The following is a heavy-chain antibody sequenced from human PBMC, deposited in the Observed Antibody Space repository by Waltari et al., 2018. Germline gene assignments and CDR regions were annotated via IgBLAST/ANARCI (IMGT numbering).Heavy chain of an antibody. D-gene: IGHD4-17*01. V-gene: IGHV4-39*07. J-gene: IGHJ4*02. CDR1: GGSISSSSYY. Sequence: QLQLQESGPGLVKPSETLSLTCTVSGGSISSSSYYWGWIRQPPGKGLEWIGSIYYSGSTYYNPSRKSRVTRSVDTSKNQFSVKLSSVTAADTAVYYCARRDGTVTTQWGQGTLVTVSS. CDR3: ARRDGTVTTQ. CDR2: IYYSGST.